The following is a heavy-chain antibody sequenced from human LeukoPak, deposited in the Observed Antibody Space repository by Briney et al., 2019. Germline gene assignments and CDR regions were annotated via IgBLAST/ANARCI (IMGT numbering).Heavy chain of an antibody. CDR1: GGSISSSSYY. V-gene: IGHV4-39*07. Sequence: PETLSLTCTVSGGSISSSSYYWGWIRQPPGKGLEWIGSIYYSGSTYYNPSLKSRVTISVDTSKNQFSLKLSSVTAADTAVYYCARVVWTYYFDYWGQGTLVTVS. CDR2: IYYSGST. D-gene: IGHD1-1*01. J-gene: IGHJ4*02. CDR3: ARVVWTYYFDY.